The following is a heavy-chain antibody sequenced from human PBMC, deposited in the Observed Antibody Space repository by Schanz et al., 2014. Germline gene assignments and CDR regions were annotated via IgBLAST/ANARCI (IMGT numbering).Heavy chain of an antibody. CDR3: AASYSSSSYFYVMDV. J-gene: IGHJ6*02. D-gene: IGHD6-6*01. CDR2: ISSGSSTI. CDR1: GFIFSDHY. V-gene: IGHV3-11*01. Sequence: QVQLVESGGGLVKPGGSLRLSCVVSGFIFSDHYMSWIRQAPGKGLEWISYISSGSSTIHYADSVKGRFAISRDNAKTSLFLPMNSLRAEDTAIYCCAASYSSSSYFYVMDVWGQGTTVTVSS.